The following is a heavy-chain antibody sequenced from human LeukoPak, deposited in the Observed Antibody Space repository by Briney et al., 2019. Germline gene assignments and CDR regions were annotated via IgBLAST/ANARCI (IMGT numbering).Heavy chain of an antibody. V-gene: IGHV1-8*03. CDR1: GYTFTDYD. J-gene: IGHJ3*02. CDR2: MNPNSGKT. Sequence: ASVKVSCKTSGYTFTDYDIHWVRQAPGHGLEWMGWMNPNSGKTNHAQKLQGRVTFSRNTSLSVAYMELSGLRSEDAAVYFCARGDFGETNTAFDIWGQGTMVAVSS. CDR3: ARGDFGETNTAFDI. D-gene: IGHD4-17*01.